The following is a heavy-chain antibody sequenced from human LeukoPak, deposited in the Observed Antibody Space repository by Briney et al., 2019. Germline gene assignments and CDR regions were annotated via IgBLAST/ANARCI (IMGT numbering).Heavy chain of an antibody. J-gene: IGHJ4*02. CDR2: ISSSGRTV. CDR3: ARGEYYFDY. Sequence: GGSLRLSCAASGFTFSSYSMNWVRQAPGKGLECISYISSSGRTVYYADSLKGRFTVSRDNAKNSLYLRMNNLRAEDTAVYYCARGEYYFDYWGQGTLVTVSS. CDR1: GFTFSSYS. V-gene: IGHV3-48*04.